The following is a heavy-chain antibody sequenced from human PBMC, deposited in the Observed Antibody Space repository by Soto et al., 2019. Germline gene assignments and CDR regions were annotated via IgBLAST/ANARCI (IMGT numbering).Heavy chain of an antibody. CDR2: IYPGDSDT. Sequence: PGESLKISCKGSGYTFTNYWIGWVRQMPGKGLGWMGIIYPGDSDTKYNPSFQGQVTISADKSITTTYLRWTSLKASDTAIYYCAASIFYYGMDVWGQGTTVTVS. J-gene: IGHJ6*02. V-gene: IGHV5-51*01. CDR1: GYTFTNYW. CDR3: AASIFYYGMDV.